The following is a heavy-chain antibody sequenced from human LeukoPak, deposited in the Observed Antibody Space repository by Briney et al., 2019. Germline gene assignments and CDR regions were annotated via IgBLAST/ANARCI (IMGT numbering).Heavy chain of an antibody. CDR2: LYPGDSDT. J-gene: IGHJ6*03. Sequence: PGESLKISCKGSGYSFTSYWIGWVRQMPGKGLEWMGILYPGDSDTRYSPSFQGQVTIPADKSISTAYLQWSSLKASDTAMYYCARHRGTLLTGGYYYYMDVWGKGTTVTVSS. D-gene: IGHD7-27*01. CDR3: ARHRGTLLTGGYYYYMDV. V-gene: IGHV5-51*01. CDR1: GYSFTSYW.